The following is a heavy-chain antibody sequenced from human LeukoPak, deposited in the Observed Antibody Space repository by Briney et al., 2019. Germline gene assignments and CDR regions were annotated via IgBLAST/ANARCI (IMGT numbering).Heavy chain of an antibody. CDR1: GFTFDDYG. Sequence: PGGSLRLSCAASGFTFDDYGMSWVRQAPGKGLEWVSGINWNGGSTVYADSVKGRFTISRDNAKNSLYLQMNSLRAEDTAVYYCARAGFTFSDYFGSFFDYWGQGTLVTVSS. D-gene: IGHD3-10*01. CDR2: INWNGGST. J-gene: IGHJ4*02. V-gene: IGHV3-20*04. CDR3: ARAGFTFSDYFGSFFDY.